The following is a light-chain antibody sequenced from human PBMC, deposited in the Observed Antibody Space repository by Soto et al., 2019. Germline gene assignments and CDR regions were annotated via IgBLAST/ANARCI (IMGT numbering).Light chain of an antibody. CDR2: EVT. V-gene: IGLV2-8*01. CDR3: NSKAGSNSYV. Sequence: QSVLTQPPSASGSPGQSVTISCTGTSSDVGGYNYVYWYQQHPGKAPKLMIYEVTKRPPGVPDRFPGSKSGHTASLTGSGLQAEEEAGYYRNSKAGSNSYVFGTGTKVTVL. J-gene: IGLJ1*01. CDR1: SSDVGGYNY.